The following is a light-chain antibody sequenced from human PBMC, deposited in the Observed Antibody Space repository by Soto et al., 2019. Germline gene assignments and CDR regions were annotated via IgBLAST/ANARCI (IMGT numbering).Light chain of an antibody. CDR1: SSDLGGYNY. CDR3: SSYTTSNTRQIV. CDR2: DVS. J-gene: IGLJ1*01. Sequence: QSALTQPASLSGSPGQSITISCTGTSSDLGGYNYVSWYQHHPGKAPKLIIYDVSNRPSGVSIRFSGSKSDNTASLTISGLQPEDEADYHCSSYTTSNTRQIVFGTGTKLTVL. V-gene: IGLV2-14*03.